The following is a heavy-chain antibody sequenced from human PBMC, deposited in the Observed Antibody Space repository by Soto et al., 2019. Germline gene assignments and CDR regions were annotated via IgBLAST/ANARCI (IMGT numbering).Heavy chain of an antibody. V-gene: IGHV3-53*01. D-gene: IGHD2-2*02. Sequence: EERLVQSGGGLVQPGGSLRLSCAAYGFSVGGNDMSWVRQAPGKGLELVSLVYSRGNPFYTDSMKVRFTLSRDNSNNLLYLQMNSLRAEDTAVYYCARGPNTDCWGQGTLVIVSS. J-gene: IGHJ4*02. CDR2: VYSRGNP. CDR3: ARGPNTDC. CDR1: GFSVGGND.